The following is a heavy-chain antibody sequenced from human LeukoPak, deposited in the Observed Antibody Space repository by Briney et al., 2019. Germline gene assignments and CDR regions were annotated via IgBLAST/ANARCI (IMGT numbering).Heavy chain of an antibody. CDR3: ARDLWNFYDDSGYNRDFDS. J-gene: IGHJ5*01. CDR2: IGTYGGDT. Sequence: ASVKVSCKATSRISWVRQAPGQGLEWMGWIGTYGGDTYYAQKFQGRITVTTDTSTSTVYMELRNLRSEDTAGYYCARDLWNFYDDSGYNRDFDSWGQGTLVTVSS. CDR1: TSR. V-gene: IGHV1-18*01. D-gene: IGHD3-22*01.